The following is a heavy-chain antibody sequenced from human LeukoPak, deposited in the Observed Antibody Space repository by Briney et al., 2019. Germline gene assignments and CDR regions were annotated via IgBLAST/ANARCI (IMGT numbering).Heavy chain of an antibody. J-gene: IGHJ4*02. Sequence: GGSLRLSCAASGFTFSGSAMHWVRQASGKGLEWVGRIRSKANSYATAYAASVKGRFTISRDDSKNTAYLQMNSLKTEDTAVYYCTRQPVYYDFWSEAFDYWGQGTLVTVSS. V-gene: IGHV3-73*01. CDR2: IRSKANSYAT. D-gene: IGHD3-3*01. CDR1: GFTFSGSA. CDR3: TRQPVYYDFWSEAFDY.